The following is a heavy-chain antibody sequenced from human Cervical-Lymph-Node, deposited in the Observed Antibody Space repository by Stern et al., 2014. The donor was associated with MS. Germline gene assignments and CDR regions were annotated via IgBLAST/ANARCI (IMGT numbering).Heavy chain of an antibody. CDR2: IWYDGSNR. CDR3: AREGGNTAEYFQH. CDR1: GFTFSSSG. V-gene: IGHV3-33*01. J-gene: IGHJ1*01. Sequence: VQLGESGGGVVQPGRSLRLSCAASGFTFSSSGMHWVRQAPGKGLEWLASIWYDGSNRYYADSVKGRFTISRDNSKNTLYLQMNSLRAEDTAVYYCAREGGNTAEYFQHWGQGTLVTVSS. D-gene: IGHD4-23*01.